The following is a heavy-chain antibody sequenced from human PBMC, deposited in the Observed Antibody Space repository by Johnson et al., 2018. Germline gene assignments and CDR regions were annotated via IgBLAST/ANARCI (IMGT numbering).Heavy chain of an antibody. J-gene: IGHJ6*03. CDR1: GGSFSGYY. D-gene: IGHD5-18*01. CDR3: ARGEDTVMVTNYYYYYMEV. CDR2: INQSGST. Sequence: QVQLQQWGAGLLKPSQTXSLTCAVYGGSFSGYYWSWIRQPPGKGLEWIGEINQSGSTNDNPSLKSRATISVDTSKNQFSLKLSSVTAADTAVDYFARGEDTVMVTNYYYYYMEVWGKGTTVTVSS. V-gene: IGHV4-34*04.